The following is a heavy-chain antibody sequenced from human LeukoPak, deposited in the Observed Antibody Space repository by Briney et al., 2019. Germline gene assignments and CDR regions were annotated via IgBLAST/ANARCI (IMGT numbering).Heavy chain of an antibody. CDR1: GGTFSSYA. J-gene: IGHJ6*03. CDR2: IIPIFGTA. CDR3: ARNYGSGSYYIRPNYYYYYMDV. V-gene: IGHV1-69*13. D-gene: IGHD3-10*01. Sequence: ASVKVSCKASGGTFSSYAISRVRQAPGQGLEWMGGIIPIFGTANYAQKFQGRVTITADESTSTAYMELSSLRSEDTAVYYCARNYGSGSYYIRPNYYYYYMDVWGKGTTVTISS.